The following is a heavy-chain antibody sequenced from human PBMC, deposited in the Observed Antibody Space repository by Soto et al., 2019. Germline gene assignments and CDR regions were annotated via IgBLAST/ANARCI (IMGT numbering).Heavy chain of an antibody. D-gene: IGHD3-22*01. J-gene: IGHJ4*02. V-gene: IGHV3-30*18. CDR3: AKDYYDSSSYDYPIGSFDY. CDR1: GFSFSIYG. CDR2: ISYDGKNK. Sequence: GGSRRPSCAFSGFSFSIYGMHWVGRAPGKGREWVAAISYDGKNKHYTDSVKGRFTISRDNSKNTLYVQMNSLRAEDTAIYYCAKDYYDSSSYDYPIGSFDYWGQGTLVTVSS.